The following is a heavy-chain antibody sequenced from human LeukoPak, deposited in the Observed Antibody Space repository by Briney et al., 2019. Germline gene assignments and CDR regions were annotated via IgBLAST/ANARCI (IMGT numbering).Heavy chain of an antibody. J-gene: IGHJ5*02. CDR3: ARDYMFLYYYDSSGYYRPRWFDP. D-gene: IGHD3-22*01. V-gene: IGHV7-4-1*02. CDR2: INTNTGNP. Sequence: ASVKVSCKASGYTFTSYAMNWVRQAPGQGLEWMGWINTNTGNPTYAQGSTGRFVFSLDTSVSTAYLQISSLKAEDTAVYYCARDYMFLYYYDSSGYYRPRWFDPWGQGTLVTVSS. CDR1: GYTFTSYA.